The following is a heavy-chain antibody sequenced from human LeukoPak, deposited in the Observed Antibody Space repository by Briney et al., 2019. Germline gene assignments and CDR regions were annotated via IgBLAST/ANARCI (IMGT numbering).Heavy chain of an antibody. CDR2: IYTSGST. CDR3: AREGANYDSPPGWFDP. CDR1: GGSFSGYY. D-gene: IGHD3-3*01. Sequence: SETLSLTCAVYGGSFSGYYWSWIRQPAGKGLEWIGRIYTSGSTNYNPSLKSRVTISVDTSKNQFSLKLSSVTAADTAVYYCAREGANYDSPPGWFDPWGQGTLVTVSS. V-gene: IGHV4-4*07. J-gene: IGHJ5*02.